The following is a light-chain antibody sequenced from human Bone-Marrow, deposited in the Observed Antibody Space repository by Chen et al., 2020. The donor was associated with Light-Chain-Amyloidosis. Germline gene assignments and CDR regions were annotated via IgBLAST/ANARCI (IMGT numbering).Light chain of an antibody. J-gene: IGLJ3*02. CDR1: NIGSTR. CDR3: QVWERSSDRPV. Sequence: SYVLTQPSSVSVAPGQTATIACGGNNIGSTRVHWYQQTPGQAPLLVVYDDSDRPSGIPERLTGSNSGTTATLTISRVEAGDEADYDCQVWERSSDRPVVGGGTKLTVL. CDR2: DDS. V-gene: IGLV3-21*02.